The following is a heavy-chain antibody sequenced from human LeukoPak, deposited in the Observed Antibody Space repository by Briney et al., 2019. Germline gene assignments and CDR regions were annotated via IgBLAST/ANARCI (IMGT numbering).Heavy chain of an antibody. V-gene: IGHV4-30-2*01. D-gene: IGHD3-22*01. CDR1: GGSISSGGYS. CDR2: IYHSGST. CDR3: ATLFHYYDSSGYYYEYFQH. J-gene: IGHJ1*01. Sequence: SETLSLTCAVSGGSISSGGYSWSWIRQPPGKRLEWIGYIYHSGSTYYNPSLKSRVTISVDRSKNQFSLKLSSVTAADTAVYYCATLFHYYDSSGYYYEYFQHWGQGTLVTVSS.